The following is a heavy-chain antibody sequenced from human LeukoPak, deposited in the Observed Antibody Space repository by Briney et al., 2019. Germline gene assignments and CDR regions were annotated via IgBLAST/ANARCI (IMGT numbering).Heavy chain of an antibody. CDR1: GFTFSSYS. D-gene: IGHD2-2*01. CDR2: ISSSSSYI. V-gene: IGHV3-21*04. Sequence: GGSLRLSCAASGFTFSSYSMNWVRQAPGKGLEWVSSISSSSSYIYYADSVKGRFTISRDNAKNSLYLQMNSLRAEDTAVYYCAKDGGDCSSISCLYFFDSWGQGTLVTVSS. J-gene: IGHJ4*02. CDR3: AKDGGDCSSISCLYFFDS.